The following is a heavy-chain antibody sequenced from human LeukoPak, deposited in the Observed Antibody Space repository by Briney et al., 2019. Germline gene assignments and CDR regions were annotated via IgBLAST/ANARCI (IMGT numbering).Heavy chain of an antibody. D-gene: IGHD3-10*01. CDR2: ISGTSSNI. J-gene: IGHJ4*02. Sequence: GGSLRLSCAASGVTFSTYSMNWVRQAPGKGLEWVSCISGTSSNIYYADSVKGRFTISRDNAKNSLYLQMNSLRAEDTAVYYCARGAFRADYWGQGTLVTVSS. V-gene: IGHV3-21*01. CDR3: ARGAFRADY. CDR1: GVTFSTYS.